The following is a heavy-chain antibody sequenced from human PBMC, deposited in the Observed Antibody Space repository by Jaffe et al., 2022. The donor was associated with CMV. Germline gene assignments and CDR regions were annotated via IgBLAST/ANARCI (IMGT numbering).Heavy chain of an antibody. CDR1: GGSISSYY. CDR3: ARRWDSGYDYSYFDY. D-gene: IGHD5-12*01. Sequence: QVQLQESGPGLVKPSETLSLTCTVSGGSISSYYWSWIRQPPGKGLEWIGYIYYSGSTNYNPSLKSRVTISVDTSKNQFSLKLSSVTAADTAVYYCARRWDSGYDYSYFDYWGQGTLVTVSS. V-gene: IGHV4-59*01. J-gene: IGHJ4*02. CDR2: IYYSGST.